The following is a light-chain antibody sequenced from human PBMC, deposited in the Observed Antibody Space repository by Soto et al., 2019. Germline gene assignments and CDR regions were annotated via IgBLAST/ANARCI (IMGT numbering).Light chain of an antibody. CDR2: DVA. Sequence: QSALTQPASVSDSPGQSITISCTGTSSDVGGSNFVSWYQQHPGKPPKLIIYDVANRPSGVSNRFSGSKSGRTASLIISRLQTEDEADYYRVQYTYSTNYVFGPGTKV. CDR1: SSDVGGSNF. V-gene: IGLV2-14*03. CDR3: VQYTYSTNYV. J-gene: IGLJ1*01.